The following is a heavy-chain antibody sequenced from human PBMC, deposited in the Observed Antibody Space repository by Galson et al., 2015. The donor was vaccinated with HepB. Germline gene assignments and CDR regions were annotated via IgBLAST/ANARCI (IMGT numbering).Heavy chain of an antibody. D-gene: IGHD1-20*01. Sequence: PALVKPTQPLTLTCTFSGFSLSTSTVGVGWLRQPPGKALEWLALINGNDDKRYSPSLKRRLTITKDTSKSQVGLTMTNMDPVDTATYYCSHRRQVITKEFDSWGQGTLVTVSP. J-gene: IGHJ4*02. V-gene: IGHV2-5*01. CDR1: GFSLSTSTVG. CDR2: INGNDDK. CDR3: SHRRQVITKEFDS.